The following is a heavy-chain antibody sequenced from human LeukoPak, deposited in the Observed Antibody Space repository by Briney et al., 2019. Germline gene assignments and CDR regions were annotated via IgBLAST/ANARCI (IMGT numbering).Heavy chain of an antibody. CDR2: IYYSGST. Sequence: NPSETLSLTCTVSGGSISSYYWSWIWQPPGKGLEWIGYIYYSGSTNYNPSLKSRVTISVDTSKNQFSLKLSSVTAADTAVYYCARLDYDSSGYYWWYFDYWGQGTLVTVSS. V-gene: IGHV4-59*08. D-gene: IGHD3-22*01. CDR1: GGSISSYY. J-gene: IGHJ4*02. CDR3: ARLDYDSSGYYWWYFDY.